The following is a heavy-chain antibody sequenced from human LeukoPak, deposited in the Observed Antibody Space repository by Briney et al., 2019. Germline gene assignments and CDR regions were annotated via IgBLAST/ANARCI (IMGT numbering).Heavy chain of an antibody. V-gene: IGHV3-48*04. Sequence: GGSLRLSCAASGFTFSSYSMNWVRQAPGKGLEWVSYISSSSSTIYYADSVKGRFTISRDNAKNSLYLQMNSLRAEDTAVYYCAREWAQGSSSLDYWGQGTLVTVSS. CDR2: ISSSSSTI. J-gene: IGHJ4*02. CDR1: GFTFSSYS. CDR3: AREWAQGSSSLDY. D-gene: IGHD6-13*01.